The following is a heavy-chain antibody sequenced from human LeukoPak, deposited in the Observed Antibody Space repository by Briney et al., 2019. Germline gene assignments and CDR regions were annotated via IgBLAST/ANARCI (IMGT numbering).Heavy chain of an antibody. J-gene: IGHJ3*02. Sequence: SETLSLTRTVSGGSISRYYWSWIRQPPGKGLEWIGYIYYSGSTNYNPSLKSRVTISVDTSKNQFSLKLSSVTAADTAVYYCARGEVVAATAFDIWGQGTMVAVSS. V-gene: IGHV4-59*01. CDR2: IYYSGST. CDR3: ARGEVVAATAFDI. D-gene: IGHD2-15*01. CDR1: GGSISRYY.